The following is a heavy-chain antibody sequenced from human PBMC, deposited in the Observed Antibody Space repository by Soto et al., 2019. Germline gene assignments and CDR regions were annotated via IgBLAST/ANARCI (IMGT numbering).Heavy chain of an antibody. CDR1: GGSFSGYY. Sequence: QVQLQQWGAGPLRPLETLSLTCGVSGGSFSGYYWAWIRQSPGKGLEWIGEINDRGSINYNPCLKSRVYFSVDTSKNHCSLNLRSVTAADTAVYYCARESHDILTGPPWVWYFDLWGRGTLVTVSS. J-gene: IGHJ2*01. D-gene: IGHD3-9*01. V-gene: IGHV4-34*01. CDR2: INDRGSI. CDR3: ARESHDILTGPPWVWYFDL.